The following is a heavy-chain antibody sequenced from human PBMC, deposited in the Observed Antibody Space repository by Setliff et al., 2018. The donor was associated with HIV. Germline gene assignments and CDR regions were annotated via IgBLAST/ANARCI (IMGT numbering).Heavy chain of an antibody. CDR3: TRGSTYRVDP. CDR2: LSPSGTT. J-gene: IGHJ5*02. Sequence: SETLSLTCTVYGGSFSNHYTNWIRQPPGKGLEWIGELSPSGTTRSNPSLQSRVTISLDKSKNQFSLKLSSVTAADTAIYYCTRGSTYRVDPWGQGTLVTVSS. CDR1: GGSFSNHY. D-gene: IGHD3-16*02. V-gene: IGHV4-34*01.